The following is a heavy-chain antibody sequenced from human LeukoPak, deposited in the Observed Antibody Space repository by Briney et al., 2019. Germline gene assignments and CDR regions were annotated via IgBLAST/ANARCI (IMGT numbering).Heavy chain of an antibody. D-gene: IGHD2-15*01. CDR3: ARVHGGYPFDY. J-gene: IGHJ4*02. Sequence: SETLSLTCTVSGGSISSSSYYWGWIRQPPGKGLEWIGSIYYSGSTYYNPSLKSRVSISVHTSKNQFSLKLRSVTAADTAVYYCARVHGGYPFDYWGQGTRVTVSS. V-gene: IGHV4-39*01. CDR2: IYYSGST. CDR1: GGSISSSSYY.